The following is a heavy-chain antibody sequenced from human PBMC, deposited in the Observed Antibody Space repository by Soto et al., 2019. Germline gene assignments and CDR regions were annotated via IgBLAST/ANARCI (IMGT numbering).Heavy chain of an antibody. CDR3: ARAALVPEGLYYYYHGIDV. J-gene: IGHJ6*02. V-gene: IGHV4-31*03. Sequence: QVQLQESGPGLVKPSQTLSLTCTVSGGSISSGTYYWSWIRQHPGKGLEWIGYIYYSGSTYYNPSLKSRVTISVDTSHNQFSLRLSFVTAADTAVYYCARAALVPEGLYYYYHGIDVWGPGTTVTVSS. CDR1: GGSISSGTYY. CDR2: IYYSGST. D-gene: IGHD2-2*01.